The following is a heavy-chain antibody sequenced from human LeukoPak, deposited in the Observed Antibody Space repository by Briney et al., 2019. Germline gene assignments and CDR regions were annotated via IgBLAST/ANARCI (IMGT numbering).Heavy chain of an antibody. CDR1: GYTFTDYY. CDR2: VDPEDGET. V-gene: IGHV1-69-2*01. CDR3: ATAPLGDYCGGDCYYDY. Sequence: GASVKVSCKASGYTFTDYYMHWVQQAPGKGLEWMGRVDPEDGETIYAEKFQGRVTITADTSTDTAYMELSSLRSEDTAVYYRATAPLGDYCGGDCYYDYWGQGTLVTVSS. D-gene: IGHD2-21*01. J-gene: IGHJ4*02.